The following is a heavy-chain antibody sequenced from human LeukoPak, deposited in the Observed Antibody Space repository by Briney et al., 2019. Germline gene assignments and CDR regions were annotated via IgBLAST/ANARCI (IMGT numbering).Heavy chain of an antibody. V-gene: IGHV1-69*05. J-gene: IGHJ4*02. CDR2: IIPMFGTT. D-gene: IGHD5-12*01. Sequence: VASVKVSCKASGDTLSSDAVNWVRQAPGQGLEWMGGIIPMFGTTIFAPKFQGRLTVTTDASTSTGYMELTSLQSEDTAVYYCATLAYSGFGPRSDSDYRGQGTLVTVSS. CDR1: GDTLSSDA. CDR3: ATLAYSGFGPRSDSDY.